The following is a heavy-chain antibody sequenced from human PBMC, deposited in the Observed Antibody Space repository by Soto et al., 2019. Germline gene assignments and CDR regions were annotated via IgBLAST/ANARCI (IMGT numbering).Heavy chain of an antibody. J-gene: IGHJ5*01. Sequence: QVQLVESGGGVVQPGRSLRLSCAASGFSFSSYAMQWARQAPGKGLEWLAVIAYDGSAKYYADSVKGRSTISRDQSKNIVFLQLDRLRPDDTAVYFCARDLIFDFWGRGTLVIVSS. CDR1: GFSFSSYA. CDR2: IAYDGSAK. CDR3: ARDLIFDF. V-gene: IGHV3-30-3*01.